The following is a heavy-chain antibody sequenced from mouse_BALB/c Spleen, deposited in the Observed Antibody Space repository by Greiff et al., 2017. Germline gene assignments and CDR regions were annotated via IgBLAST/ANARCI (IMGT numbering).Heavy chain of an antibody. CDR3: AREGGNYYGSSLAY. J-gene: IGHJ3*01. CDR1: GFTFSSFG. D-gene: IGHD1-1*01. CDR2: ISSGSSTI. Sequence: DVHLVESGGGLVQPGGSRKLSCAASGFTFSSFGMHWVRQAPEKGLEWVAYISSGSSTIYYADTVKGRFTISRDNPKNTLFLQMTSLRSEDTAMYYCAREGGNYYGSSLAYWGQGTLVTVSA. V-gene: IGHV5-17*02.